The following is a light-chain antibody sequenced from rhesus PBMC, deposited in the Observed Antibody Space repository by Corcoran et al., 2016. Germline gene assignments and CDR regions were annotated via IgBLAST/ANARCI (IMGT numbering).Light chain of an antibody. V-gene: IGKV1-16*01. CDR1: QCISSW. J-gene: IGKJ3*01. CDR3: QQYNSAPFT. CDR2: KAS. Sequence: IQMTQSPSSLSASAGDKVTITCQAIQCISSWLAWYQQKPGKAPKPMLYKASSLECGVPSRFSGSGSRTDFTLTISSLQPEDFATYYCQQYNSAPFTFGPGTKLGIE.